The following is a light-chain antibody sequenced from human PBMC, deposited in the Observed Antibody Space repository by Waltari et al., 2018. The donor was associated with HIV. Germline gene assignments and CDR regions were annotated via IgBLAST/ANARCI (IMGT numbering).Light chain of an antibody. Sequence: QSVLTQPPSVSRAPGQRVTIPCTGSSPNLAAGYDVHWYQQLPGTAPKLLIYGNSIRSSGVPDRFSGSKSGTSASLAITGLQAEDEAYYYCQSYDSSLSGSGVFGGGTKLTVL. CDR2: GNS. CDR1: SPNLAAGYD. J-gene: IGLJ3*02. V-gene: IGLV1-40*01. CDR3: QSYDSSLSGSGV.